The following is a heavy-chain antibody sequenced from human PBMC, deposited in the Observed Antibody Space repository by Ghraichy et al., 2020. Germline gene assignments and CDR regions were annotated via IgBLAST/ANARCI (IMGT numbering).Heavy chain of an antibody. CDR2: ISSSSSYI. CDR1: GFTFSSYS. Sequence: ETLSLTCAASGFTFSSYSMNWVRQAPGKGLEWVSSISSSSSYIYYADSVKGRFTISRDNAKNSLYLQMNSLRAEDTAVYYCARESTASDAPFWFDPWGQGTLVTVSS. J-gene: IGHJ5*02. CDR3: ARESTASDAPFWFDP. V-gene: IGHV3-21*01. D-gene: IGHD5/OR15-5a*01.